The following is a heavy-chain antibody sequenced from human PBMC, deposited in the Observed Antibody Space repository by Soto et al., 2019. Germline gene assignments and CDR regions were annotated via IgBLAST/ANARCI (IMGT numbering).Heavy chain of an antibody. J-gene: IGHJ4*02. CDR1: GFTFSSYA. CDR3: AKWLALLPFDY. V-gene: IGHV3-23*01. Sequence: AGGSLRLSCAASGFTFSSYAMSWVRQAPGKGLEWVAAMSGSGVSTYHAASVKGQFTISRDNSKNTLYLQMNSLRAEHTAVYYCAKWLALLPFDYWGQGTLVTVSS. CDR2: MSGSGVST. D-gene: IGHD6-19*01.